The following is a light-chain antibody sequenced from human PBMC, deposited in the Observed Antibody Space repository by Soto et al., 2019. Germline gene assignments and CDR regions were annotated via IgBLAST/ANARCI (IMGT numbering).Light chain of an antibody. J-gene: IGKJ4*01. CDR1: RDIADS. CDR2: DAS. V-gene: IGKV1-33*01. Sequence: DTQMTQSPSSLSASVGDTVTITCRASRDIADSLNWYQQRAGQAPKLLIYDASNLQSGVPARFSGSGTGTSFILTISSLQPEDFATYYCQQYDDPFTFGGGTKVEIK. CDR3: QQYDDPFT.